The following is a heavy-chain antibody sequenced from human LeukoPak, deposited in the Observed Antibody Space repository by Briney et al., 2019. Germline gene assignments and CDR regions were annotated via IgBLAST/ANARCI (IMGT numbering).Heavy chain of an antibody. D-gene: IGHD1-14*01. CDR3: ARLGGNQVLYYFDY. V-gene: IGHV4-39*01. Sequence: SETLSLTCTVSGGSISSSSYYWGWIRQPLGKGLEWIGSIYYSGSTYYNPSLKSRVTISVDTSKNQFSLKVSSVTAADTAVYYCARLGGNQVLYYFDYWGQGTLVTVSS. CDR2: IYYSGST. J-gene: IGHJ4*02. CDR1: GGSISSSSYY.